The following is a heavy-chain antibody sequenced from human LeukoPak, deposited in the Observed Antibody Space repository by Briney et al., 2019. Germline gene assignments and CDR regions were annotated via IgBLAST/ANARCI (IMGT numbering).Heavy chain of an antibody. D-gene: IGHD3-3*01. J-gene: IGHJ4*02. CDR2: MNPNSGNT. V-gene: IGHV1-8*01. Sequence: ASVKVSCKASGYTFTSYDINWVRQATGQGLEWMGWMNPNSGNTGYAQKFQGRVTMTRNTSISTAYMELSSLRSEDTAVYYCARGSLTIFGVVIIDNPFDYWGQGTLVTVSS. CDR1: GYTFTSYD. CDR3: ARGSLTIFGVVIIDNPFDY.